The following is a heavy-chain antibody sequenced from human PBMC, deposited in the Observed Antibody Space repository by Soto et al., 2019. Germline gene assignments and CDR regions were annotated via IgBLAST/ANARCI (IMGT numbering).Heavy chain of an antibody. CDR1: GASISVHSYY. CDR2: SYYSGTT. J-gene: IGHJ5*02. D-gene: IGHD3-9*01. Sequence: SETLSLTCTVSGASISVHSYYRTWIRQPPGKGLEWIGSSYYSGTTYFNPSLKSRATISVDTSKNQFSLRLTSVTAAHTPIHYCTRRYTWQDNYFDPWGPGALVTVSS. V-gene: IGHV4-39*01. CDR3: TRRYTWQDNYFDP.